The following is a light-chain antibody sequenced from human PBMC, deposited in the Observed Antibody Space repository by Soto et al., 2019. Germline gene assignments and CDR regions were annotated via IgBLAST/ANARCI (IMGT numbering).Light chain of an antibody. V-gene: IGKV3-20*01. J-gene: IGKJ3*01. CDR2: GAS. Sequence: EIVLTQSPGTLSLSPGERATLSCRASQSVSSNNLAWYQQRPGQAPRVVIYGASTRATGIPERFSGSGSGTDFTLTISRLEPEDFSVYYCQQYGRSPLTFGPGPKVDIK. CDR1: QSVSSNN. CDR3: QQYGRSPLT.